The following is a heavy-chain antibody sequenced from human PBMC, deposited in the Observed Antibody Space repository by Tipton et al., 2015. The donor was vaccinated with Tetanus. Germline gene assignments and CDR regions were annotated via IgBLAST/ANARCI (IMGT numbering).Heavy chain of an antibody. Sequence: GSLRLSCTASGFPFRSHYMHWVRQVPGKGLVWVARLNGEGRSTTYADSVKGRFTITRDSAKNTLHLQMSSLRAEDAGIYYCVRRSLLNYGLDVWGQGTTVTVSS. J-gene: IGHJ6*02. CDR1: GFPFRSHY. CDR3: VRRSLLNYGLDV. V-gene: IGHV3-74*03. CDR2: LNGEGRST. D-gene: IGHD2-21*01.